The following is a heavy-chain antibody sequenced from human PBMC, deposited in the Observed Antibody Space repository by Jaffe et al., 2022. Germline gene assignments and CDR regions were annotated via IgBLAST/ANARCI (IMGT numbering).Heavy chain of an antibody. CDR1: GFTFDDYA. Sequence: EVQLVESGGVVVQPGGSLRLSCAASGFTFDDYAMHWVRQAPGKGLEWVSLISWDGGSTYYADSVKGRFTISRDNSKNSLYLQMNSLRAEDTALYYCAKDQGLYGDSRYYFDYWGQGTLVTVSS. D-gene: IGHD4-17*01. CDR2: ISWDGGST. CDR3: AKDQGLYGDSRYYFDY. J-gene: IGHJ4*02. V-gene: IGHV3-43D*04.